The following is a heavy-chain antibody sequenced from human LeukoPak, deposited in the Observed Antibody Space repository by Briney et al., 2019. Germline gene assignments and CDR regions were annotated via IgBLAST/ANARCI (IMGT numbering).Heavy chain of an antibody. CDR3: AKAPLGLRLGESPRNDSFDW. CDR2: ISAYNGNT. V-gene: IGHV1-18*01. J-gene: IGHJ4*02. D-gene: IGHD3-16*01. Sequence: ASVKVSCKASGYTFTSYGISWVRQAPGQGLEWMGWISAYNGNTNYAQKLQGRVTMTTDTSTSTAYMELRSLRSDDTAVYYCAKAPLGLRLGESPRNDSFDWGGQGTLVTVSS. CDR1: GYTFTSYG.